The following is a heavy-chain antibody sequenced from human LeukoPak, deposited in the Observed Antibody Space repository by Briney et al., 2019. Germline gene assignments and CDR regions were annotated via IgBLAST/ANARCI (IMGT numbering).Heavy chain of an antibody. V-gene: IGHV3-7*04. J-gene: IGHJ4*02. CDR2: INKDGSQK. CDR1: GFTFSNYW. CDR3: ARARAGGSYYFDY. D-gene: IGHD4-23*01. Sequence: GGSLRLSCAASGFTFSNYWMSWVRQAPGKGLEWVANINKDGSQKKYMDSVEGRFTISRDNAKNSLYLQMNSLRAEDTAVYYCARARAGGSYYFDYWGQGTLVTVSS.